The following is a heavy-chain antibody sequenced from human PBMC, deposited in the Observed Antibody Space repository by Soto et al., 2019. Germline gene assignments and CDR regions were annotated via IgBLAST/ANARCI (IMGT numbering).Heavy chain of an antibody. J-gene: IGHJ5*02. Sequence: QVQLQQWGAGLLKPSETLSLTCAVYGGSFSGYYWSWIRQPPGKGLEWIGEINHSGSTNYNPSLKRRVTISVDTSKNQFSLKLSSVTAADTAVYYCAREIPCCPYSSSAGGWFDPWGQGTLVTVSS. CDR1: GGSFSGYY. CDR3: AREIPCCPYSSSAGGWFDP. D-gene: IGHD6-6*01. V-gene: IGHV4-34*01. CDR2: INHSGST.